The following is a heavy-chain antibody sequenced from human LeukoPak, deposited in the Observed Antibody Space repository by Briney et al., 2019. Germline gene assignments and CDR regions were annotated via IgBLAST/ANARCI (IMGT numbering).Heavy chain of an antibody. V-gene: IGHV3-64*01. CDR2: ITSNGGST. CDR1: GFTFSSYA. CDR3: ARGNSVTYHFYGLDV. J-gene: IGHJ6*02. Sequence: QSGGSLRLSCAASGFTFSSYAMYSVRQAPGKGLEYVSAITSNGGSTYYANSVKGRFTISRDNSKNTLYLQMGSLGAEDMAVYYCARGNSVTYHFYGLDVWGQGTTVTVSS. D-gene: IGHD4-17*01.